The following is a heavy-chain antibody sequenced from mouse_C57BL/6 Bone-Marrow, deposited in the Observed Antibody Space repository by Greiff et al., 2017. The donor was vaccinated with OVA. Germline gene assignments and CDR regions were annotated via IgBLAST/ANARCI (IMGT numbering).Heavy chain of an antibody. CDR2: ISSGSSTI. J-gene: IGHJ3*01. CDR3: ARGGLRLFAY. V-gene: IGHV5-17*01. CDR1: GFTFSDYG. Sequence: EVKLMESGGGLVKPGGSLKLSCAASGFTFSDYGMHWVRQAPEKGLEWVAYISSGSSTIYYADTVKGRFTISRDNAKNTLFLQMTSLRSEDTAMYYCARGGLRLFAYWGQGTLVTVSA. D-gene: IGHD2-4*01.